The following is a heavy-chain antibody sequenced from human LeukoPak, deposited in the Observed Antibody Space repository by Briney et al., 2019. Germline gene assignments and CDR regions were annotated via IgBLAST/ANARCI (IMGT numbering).Heavy chain of an antibody. V-gene: IGHV3-66*01. D-gene: IGHD2-15*01. CDR2: IYSGGGT. CDR3: ARASFWFDYSGYYFDY. CDR1: GFTVSSNY. J-gene: IGHJ4*02. Sequence: PGGSVRLSCAASGFTVSSNYMSWVRQAPGKGLEWVSVIYSGGGTYYADSVKGRFTISRDNSKNTVYLQMNSLRAEDTAVYYCARASFWFDYSGYYFDYWGQGTLVTVSS.